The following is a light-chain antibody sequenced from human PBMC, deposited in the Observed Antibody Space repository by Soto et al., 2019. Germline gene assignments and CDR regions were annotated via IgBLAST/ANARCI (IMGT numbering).Light chain of an antibody. V-gene: IGKV3D-15*01. J-gene: IGKJ4*01. CDR1: QSVGSN. CDR3: QQYDNWPLT. Sequence: EIVMTQSPATLSVSPGEGATLSCGASQSVGSNLAWYQQKPGQAPRLLIYGASTMATGIPARFSGSGSGTEFTLTISSLQSEDFAVYYCQQYDNWPLTFGGGTKVEIK. CDR2: GAS.